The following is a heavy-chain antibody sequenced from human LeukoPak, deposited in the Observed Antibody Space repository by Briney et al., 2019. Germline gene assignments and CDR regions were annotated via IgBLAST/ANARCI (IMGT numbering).Heavy chain of an antibody. CDR1: GYSISSGYY. CDR2: IYHSGST. Sequence: EPSETLSLTCTVSGYSISSGYYWGWIRQPPGKGLEWIGSIYHSGSTYYNPSLKSRVTISVDTSRNQFSLRLTSVTAADSAMYYCATEGQCGFTTCPGLQFWGQGILVSVSS. D-gene: IGHD2-2*01. V-gene: IGHV4-38-2*02. J-gene: IGHJ4*02. CDR3: ATEGQCGFTTCPGLQF.